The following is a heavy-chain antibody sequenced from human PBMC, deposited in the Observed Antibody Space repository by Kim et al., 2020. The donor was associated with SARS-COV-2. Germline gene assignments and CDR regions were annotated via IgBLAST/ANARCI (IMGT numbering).Heavy chain of an antibody. J-gene: IGHJ6*02. CDR1: GYTFTSYA. CDR3: ARGRATVGSGSYSPYYYYHYGMVV. V-gene: IGHV1-3*01. D-gene: IGHD3-10*01. Sequence: ASVKVSCKASGYTFTSYAMHWVRQAPGQRLEWMGWINAGSGNTNYSQKFQGRVTITRDTSASTAYMELSSLRSEDTALYYCARGRATVGSGSYSPYYYYHYGMVVWGQGTPVTASS. CDR2: INAGSGNT.